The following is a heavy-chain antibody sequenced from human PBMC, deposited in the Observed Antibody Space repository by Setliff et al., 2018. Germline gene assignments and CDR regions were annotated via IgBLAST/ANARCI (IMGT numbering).Heavy chain of an antibody. V-gene: IGHV4-59*08. CDR1: GGSISSYY. Sequence: SETLSLTCTVSGGSISSYYWSWIRQPPGKGLEWIGYIYYSGTTNSIPSLKSRVTISVDTSKNQFSLKLSSVTAADTAVYYCARHHAQYYSDSSGYFYEDWCFDLWGRGTLVTVSS. J-gene: IGHJ2*01. CDR3: ARHHAQYYSDSSGYFYEDWCFDL. D-gene: IGHD3-22*01. CDR2: IYYSGTT.